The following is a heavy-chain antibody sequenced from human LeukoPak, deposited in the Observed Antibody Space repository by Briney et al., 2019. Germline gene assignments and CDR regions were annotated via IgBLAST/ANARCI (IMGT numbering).Heavy chain of an antibody. V-gene: IGHV4-59*11. J-gene: IGHJ3*02. CDR3: ARRCSSTSCPRTDAFDI. CDR2: IYYSGST. CDR1: GGSISSHY. Sequence: ASETLSLTCTVSGGSISSHYWSWIRQPPGKGLEWIGYIYYSGSTNYNPSLKSRVTISVDTSKNQFSLKLSSVTAADTAVYYCARRCSSTSCPRTDAFDIWGQGKMVTVSS. D-gene: IGHD2-2*01.